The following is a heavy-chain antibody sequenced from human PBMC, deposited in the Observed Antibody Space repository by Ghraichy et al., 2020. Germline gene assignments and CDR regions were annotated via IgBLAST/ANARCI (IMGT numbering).Heavy chain of an antibody. CDR1: GGSISSGGYY. Sequence: SQTLSLTCTVSGGSISSGGYYWSWIRQHPGKGLEWIGYIYYSGSTYYNPSLKSRVTISVDTSKNQFSLKLSSVTAADTAVYYCASVIAVADYYYFDYWGQGTLVTVSS. V-gene: IGHV4-31*03. D-gene: IGHD6-19*01. CDR3: ASVIAVADYYYFDY. J-gene: IGHJ4*02. CDR2: IYYSGST.